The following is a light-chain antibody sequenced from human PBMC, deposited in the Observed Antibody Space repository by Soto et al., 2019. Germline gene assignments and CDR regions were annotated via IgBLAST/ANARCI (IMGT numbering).Light chain of an antibody. CDR2: INSDGSH. V-gene: IGLV4-69*01. Sequence: QCVLTQSPSASASLGASVKLTCTLSSGHSSYAIAWHQQQPEKGPRYLMKINSDGSHNKGDGIPDRFSGSRSGAERYLTISSLQSEDEADYYCQTWGTVNVVFGGGTKVTVL. CDR3: QTWGTVNVV. CDR1: SGHSSYA. J-gene: IGLJ2*01.